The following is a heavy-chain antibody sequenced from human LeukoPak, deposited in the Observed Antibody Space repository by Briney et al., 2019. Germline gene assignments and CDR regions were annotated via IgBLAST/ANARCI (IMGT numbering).Heavy chain of an antibody. CDR1: GFTFSSSG. CDR3: LTLPGRGVINI. D-gene: IGHD3-10*01. Sequence: GGSLRLSCAASGFTFSSSGMNWVRQAPGKGLEWVGRIQSKTDGGTTEYAAPVKGRFTISRDDSKTPLYLQMNSLKTEDTAGYLCLTLPGRGVINIWGQGTLVTVSS. CDR2: IQSKTDGGTT. J-gene: IGHJ4*02. V-gene: IGHV3-15*01.